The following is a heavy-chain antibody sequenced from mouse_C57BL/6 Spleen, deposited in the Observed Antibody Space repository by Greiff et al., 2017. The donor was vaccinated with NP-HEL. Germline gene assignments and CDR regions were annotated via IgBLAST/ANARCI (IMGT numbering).Heavy chain of an antibody. D-gene: IGHD2-5*01. CDR3: TPYSNYDAMDY. CDR2: ISSGGDYI. V-gene: IGHV5-9-1*02. CDR1: GFTFSSYA. Sequence: EVHLVESGEGLVKPGGSLKLSCAASGFTFSSYAMSWVRQTPEKRLEWVAYISSGGDYIYYADTVKGRFTISRDNARNTLYLQMSSLKSEDTAMYYCTPYSNYDAMDYWGQGTSVTVSS. J-gene: IGHJ4*01.